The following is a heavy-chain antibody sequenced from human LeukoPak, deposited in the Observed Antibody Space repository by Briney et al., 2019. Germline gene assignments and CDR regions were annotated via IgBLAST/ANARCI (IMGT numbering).Heavy chain of an antibody. D-gene: IGHD6-19*01. J-gene: IGHJ4*02. CDR1: GFTVSSNY. CDR3: AREGYTSGWYRL. V-gene: IGHV3-53*01. Sequence: GGSLRLSCAASGFTVSSNYMSWVRQAPGKGLEWVSVIYSSGITYYADSVKGRFTISRDNSKNTLYLRMNSLRAEDTAVYYCAREGYTSGWYRLWGQGTLVTVSS. CDR2: IYSSGIT.